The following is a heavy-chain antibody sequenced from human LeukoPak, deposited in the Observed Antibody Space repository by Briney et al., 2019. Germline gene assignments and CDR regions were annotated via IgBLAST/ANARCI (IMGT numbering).Heavy chain of an antibody. CDR2: IYYSGST. Sequence: SETLSLTCTVSGGSISSYYWSWIRQPPGKGLEWIGYIYYSGSTNYNPSLKSRVTISVDTSRNQFSLKLSSVTAADTAVYYCARARLLYTEYNWFDPWGQGTPVTDSS. J-gene: IGHJ5*02. CDR3: ARARLLYTEYNWFDP. D-gene: IGHD3-3*01. CDR1: GGSISSYY. V-gene: IGHV4-59*01.